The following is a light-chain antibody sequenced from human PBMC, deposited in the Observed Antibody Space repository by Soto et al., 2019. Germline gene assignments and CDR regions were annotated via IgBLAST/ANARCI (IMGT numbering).Light chain of an antibody. V-gene: IGKV3-15*01. J-gene: IGKJ1*01. CDR2: RAS. Sequence: EIVMTQSPATLSVSPGERATLSCRASQSVSSKLAWYQQKPGQAPRLLIYRASTRATDIPARFSGSGSGTEFTLTISSLQSEDFAVYYCQQYNNWTPATLGQGTKVDIK. CDR1: QSVSSK. CDR3: QQYNNWTPAT.